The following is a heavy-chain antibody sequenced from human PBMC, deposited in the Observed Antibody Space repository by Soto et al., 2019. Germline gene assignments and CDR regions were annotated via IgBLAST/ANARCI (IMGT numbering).Heavy chain of an antibody. V-gene: IGHV3-30*18. Sequence: QVQLVESGGGVVQPGRSLRLSCAASGFTFSSYGMHWVRQAPGKGLEWVAVISYDGSNKYYADSVKGRFTISRDNSKNTLYLQMNSLRAEDTAVYYCAKDTQGDSDGSDYWGQGTLVTVSS. CDR1: GFTFSSYG. CDR2: ISYDGSNK. D-gene: IGHD5-18*01. CDR3: AKDTQGDSDGSDY. J-gene: IGHJ4*02.